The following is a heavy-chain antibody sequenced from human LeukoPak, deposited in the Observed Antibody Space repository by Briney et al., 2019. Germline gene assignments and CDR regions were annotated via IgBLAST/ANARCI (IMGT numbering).Heavy chain of an antibody. V-gene: IGHV3-23*01. CDR1: GFTFSAYG. CDR2: ISGNGDYT. CDR3: AKLPQAAGERYYVEV. Sequence: SGGSLRLSCAASGFTFSAYGLSWVRQAPGKGLEWVSAISGNGDYTYYADSVKGQFTISRDNSKYTLFLQMNSLRAEDTAVYYCAKLPQAAGERYYVEVWGKGTMVTVSS. D-gene: IGHD2-15*01. J-gene: IGHJ6*03.